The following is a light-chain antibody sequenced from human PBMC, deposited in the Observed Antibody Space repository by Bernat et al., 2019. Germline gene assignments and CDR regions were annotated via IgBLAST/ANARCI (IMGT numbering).Light chain of an antibody. CDR3: QQYNSYPLT. Sequence: DIQMTQSPSTLSASVGDRVTITCRASASITMWLAWYQQKPGKPPKLLIYKASYLETGGPSRFSGSGSGTEFTLTISRLQPDDFATYYCQQYNSYPLTFGGGTKLEI. CDR2: KAS. V-gene: IGKV1-5*03. CDR1: ASITMW. J-gene: IGKJ4*01.